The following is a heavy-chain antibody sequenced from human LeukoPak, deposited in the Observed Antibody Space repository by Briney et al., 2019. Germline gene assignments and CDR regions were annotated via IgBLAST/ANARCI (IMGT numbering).Heavy chain of an antibody. J-gene: IGHJ4*02. CDR2: INPGGGST. CDR1: GYAFTIYF. Sequence: ASVKVSCKASGYAFTIYFMHWVRQAPGQGLEWMGIINPGGGSTSYAQKFQGRVIMTRDTSTSTVYMELSSLRSEDTAVYYCATKDGLVVPAAIGKFDYWGQGTLVTVSS. CDR3: ATKDGLVVPAAIGKFDY. V-gene: IGHV1-46*01. D-gene: IGHD2-2*02.